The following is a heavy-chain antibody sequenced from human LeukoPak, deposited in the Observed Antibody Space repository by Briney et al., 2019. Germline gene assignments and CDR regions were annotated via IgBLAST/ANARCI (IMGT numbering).Heavy chain of an antibody. Sequence: ASVKVSCKTSGYTFTSYGVSWVRQAPGQGLAWMGWVSGYNGNTNYVQRFQGRVTMTTDTSTTTAYMELRNLRSDDTAVYYCARDIATVVHQDWGQGTLVTVSS. D-gene: IGHD2-15*01. V-gene: IGHV1-18*01. CDR3: ARDIATVVHQD. CDR2: VSGYNGNT. J-gene: IGHJ4*02. CDR1: GYTFTSYG.